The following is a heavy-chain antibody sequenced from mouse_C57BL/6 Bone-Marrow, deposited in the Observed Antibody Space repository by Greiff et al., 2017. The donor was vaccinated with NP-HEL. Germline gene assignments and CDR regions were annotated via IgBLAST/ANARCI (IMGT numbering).Heavy chain of an antibody. Sequence: DVKLQESGPGLVKPSQSLSLTCSVTGYSITSGYYWNWIRQRPGNKLERMGYISYDGSNNYNPPFQNRISITRDTTKNLVFLKLNSVTTEDTATYYCARAVSYYAMDYWGQGTSVTVSS. CDR1: GYSITSGYY. CDR3: ARAVSYYAMDY. J-gene: IGHJ4*01. V-gene: IGHV3-6*01. CDR2: ISYDGSN.